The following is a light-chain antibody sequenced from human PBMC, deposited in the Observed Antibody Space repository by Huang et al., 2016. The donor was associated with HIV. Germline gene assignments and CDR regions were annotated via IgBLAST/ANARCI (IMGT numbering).Light chain of an antibody. CDR1: QGIGND. CDR2: AAS. J-gene: IGKJ1*01. CDR3: LQDYNYPRT. V-gene: IGKV1-6*01. Sequence: AIQMTQSPSSLSASVGDRVTVTCRARQGIGNDLGWYQQKPGKAPKLLIYAASSLQSGVPSRFSGSGSGTDFTLTISSLQPEDFATYYCLQDYNYPRTFGKGTKVEIK.